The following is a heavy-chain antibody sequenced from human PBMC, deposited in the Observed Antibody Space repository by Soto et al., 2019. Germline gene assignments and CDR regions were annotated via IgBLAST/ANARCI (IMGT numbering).Heavy chain of an antibody. Sequence: GGSLRLSCAVSGFTVSNNYMSWVRQAPGKGLEGVSVIYSGGYTAYGDSVKGRFTISRDNSKNTLYLQMNSLRAEDTAVYYCAKVQVDIVATTNYYYYYGMDVWGQGTTVTVSS. D-gene: IGHD5-12*01. J-gene: IGHJ6*02. V-gene: IGHV3-53*05. CDR3: AKVQVDIVATTNYYYYYGMDV. CDR2: IYSGGYT. CDR1: GFTVSNNY.